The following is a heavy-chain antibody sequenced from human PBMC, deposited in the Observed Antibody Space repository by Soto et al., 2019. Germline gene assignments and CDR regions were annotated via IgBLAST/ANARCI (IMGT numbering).Heavy chain of an antibody. J-gene: IGHJ3*02. V-gene: IGHV6-1*01. D-gene: IGHD3-22*01. CDR1: GDSVSSNSAA. CDR3: ARDSDSSGYYYEGACAFDI. Sequence: PSQTLSLTCAISGDSVSSNSAAWNWIRQSPSRGLEWLGRTYYRSKWYNDYAVSVKSRITINPDTSKNQFSRQLNSVTPEDTAVYYCARDSDSSGYYYEGACAFDIWGQGTMVTVSS. CDR2: TYYRSKWYN.